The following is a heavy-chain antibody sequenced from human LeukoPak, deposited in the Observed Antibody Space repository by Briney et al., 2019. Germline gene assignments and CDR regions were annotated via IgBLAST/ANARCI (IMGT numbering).Heavy chain of an antibody. CDR1: GYTFSGYY. J-gene: IGHJ4*02. CDR2: INPDSGGT. D-gene: IGHD3-10*01. CDR3: ARGAAIIEPYSDY. Sequence: ASVKVSCKASGYTFSGYYMHWVRQAPGQGLEWMGWINPDSGGTNYAQKFQGRVTMTRDTSISTAYMEVSRLRSDDTAVYYCARGAAIIEPYSDYWGQGTLVTVSS. V-gene: IGHV1-2*02.